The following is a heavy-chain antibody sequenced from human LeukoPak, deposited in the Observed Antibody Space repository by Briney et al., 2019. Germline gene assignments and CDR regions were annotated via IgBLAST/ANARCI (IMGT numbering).Heavy chain of an antibody. CDR1: GYTFTSYY. J-gene: IGHJ3*02. CDR2: INPNSGGT. D-gene: IGHD4-17*01. Sequence: ASVTVSFTASGYTFTSYYMHWVRQAPGQGLEWMGWINPNSGGTDYAQKFQGWVTMTRDTSISTAYMELSRLRSDDTAVYYCARGGVTTVQKDAFDIWGQGTMVTVSS. V-gene: IGHV1-2*04. CDR3: ARGGVTTVQKDAFDI.